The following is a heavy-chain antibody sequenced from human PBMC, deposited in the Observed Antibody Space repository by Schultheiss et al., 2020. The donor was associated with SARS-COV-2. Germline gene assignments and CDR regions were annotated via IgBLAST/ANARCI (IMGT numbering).Heavy chain of an antibody. Sequence: ASVKVSCKASGYTFTSYAMHWVRQAPGQRLEWMGWINAGNGNTKYSQKLQGRVTMTTDTSTSTAYMELSRLRSEDTAVYYCARDQTSAVAGYYYYYGMDVWGQGTTVTVSS. CDR3: ARDQTSAVAGYYYYYGMDV. V-gene: IGHV1-3*01. CDR1: GYTFTSYA. CDR2: INAGNGNT. D-gene: IGHD6-19*01. J-gene: IGHJ6*02.